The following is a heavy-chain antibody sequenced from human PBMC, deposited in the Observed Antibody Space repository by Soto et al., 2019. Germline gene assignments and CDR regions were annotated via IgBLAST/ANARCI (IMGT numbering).Heavy chain of an antibody. D-gene: IGHD6-13*01. CDR1: GFTFTNYA. V-gene: IGHV3-23*01. J-gene: IGHJ4*02. CDR2: IRGGGSIT. Sequence: EVPLLESGGDLVQPGGSLRLSCAASGFTFTNYAMTWVRQAPGKELEWVSTIRGGGSITYYADSLKGRFTISRDNSTNTLYRRITSLRAEDTAGYYWAKTIRGGYSSRWYYFDYWGQGTLVTVSS. CDR3: AKTIRGGYSSRWYYFDY.